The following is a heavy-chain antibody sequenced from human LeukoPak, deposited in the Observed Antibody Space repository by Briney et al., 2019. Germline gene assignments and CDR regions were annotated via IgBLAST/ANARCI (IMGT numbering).Heavy chain of an antibody. Sequence: GGSLRLSCAASGFTFSNAWMSWVRQAPGKGLEWVGRIKSKTDGGTTDYAAPVKGRFTISRDDSKNTLYLQMNSLKTEDTAVYYCTTERTYYYDSSGYSSWFDTWGQGTLVTVSS. CDR2: IKSKTDGGTT. J-gene: IGHJ5*02. D-gene: IGHD3-22*01. CDR3: TTERTYYYDSSGYSSWFDT. V-gene: IGHV3-15*01. CDR1: GFTFSNAW.